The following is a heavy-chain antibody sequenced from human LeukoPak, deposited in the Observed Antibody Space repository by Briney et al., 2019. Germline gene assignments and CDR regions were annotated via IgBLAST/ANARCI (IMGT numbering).Heavy chain of an antibody. Sequence: SETLSLTCAVYGGSFSGYFWSWIRQPPGKGLEWIGELTESGRTSYNPSLRSRVTIAEDTSKNQFSLKLSSVTAADTAVYYCARWSLRGCSGSPCFDYWGQGTLVTVSS. CDR2: LTESGRT. J-gene: IGHJ4*02. CDR1: GGSFSGYF. V-gene: IGHV4-34*01. CDR3: ARWSLRGCSGSPCFDY. D-gene: IGHD2-15*01.